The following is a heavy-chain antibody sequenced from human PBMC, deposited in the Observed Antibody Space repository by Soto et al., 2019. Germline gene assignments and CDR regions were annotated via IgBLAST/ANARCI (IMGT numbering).Heavy chain of an antibody. J-gene: IGHJ6*02. V-gene: IGHV4-39*01. CDR1: GGSISSSSYY. D-gene: IGHD2-15*01. CDR2: IYYSGST. Sequence: PSETLSLTCTVSGGSISSSSYYWGWIRQPPGKGLEWIGSIYYSGSTYYNPSLKSRVTISVDTSKNQFSLKLSSVTAADTAVYYCARLGYCSGGSCYLNYYYYRMAVWGQGTTVPVSS. CDR3: ARLGYCSGGSCYLNYYYYRMAV.